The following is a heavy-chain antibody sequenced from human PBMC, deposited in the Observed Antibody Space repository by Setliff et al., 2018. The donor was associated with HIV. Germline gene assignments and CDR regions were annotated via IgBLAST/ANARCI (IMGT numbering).Heavy chain of an antibody. V-gene: IGHV3-74*01. Sequence: PGGSLRLSCAASGFTFRSYWMYWVRQVPGKGLVWVSRIDGDGTGTIYADSVKGRFTISRDNAKNMLYLQMNSLRVEDTAVYYCCSGWYYFGYWGQGTLVTVSS. CDR1: GFTFRSYW. J-gene: IGHJ4*02. CDR2: IDGDGTGT. CDR3: CSGWYYFGY. D-gene: IGHD6-19*01.